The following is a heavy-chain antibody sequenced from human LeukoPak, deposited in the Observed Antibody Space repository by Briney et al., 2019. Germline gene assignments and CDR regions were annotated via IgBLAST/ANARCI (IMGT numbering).Heavy chain of an antibody. V-gene: IGHV4-61*02. CDR2: IYTSGST. CDR3: ARIPMVRGVIRLERGDWFDP. Sequence: PSETLSLTCTVSGDSISSGIHYWSWIRQPAGKGLEWIGRIYTSGSTNYNPSLKSRVTISLDTSKNQFSLNLSSVTAADTAVYYCARIPMVRGVIRLERGDWFDPWGQGTLVTVSS. D-gene: IGHD3-10*01. J-gene: IGHJ5*02. CDR1: GDSISSGIHY.